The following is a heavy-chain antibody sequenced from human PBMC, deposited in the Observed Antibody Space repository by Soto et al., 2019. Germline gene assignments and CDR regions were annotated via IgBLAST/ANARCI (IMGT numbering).Heavy chain of an antibody. V-gene: IGHV2-70*01. CDR1: GFSLSTSGMC. Sequence: SGPTLVNPTQTLTLTCTFSGFSLSTSGMCVSWIRQPPGKALEWLALIDWDDDKYYSTSLKTRRTITKDTSKNQVVLTMTNMDAVDTAAYYCARMPAGYILTTSPGYYYYGMDVWGQGTTVTVSS. D-gene: IGHD3-9*01. CDR2: IDWDDDK. J-gene: IGHJ6*02. CDR3: ARMPAGYILTTSPGYYYYGMDV.